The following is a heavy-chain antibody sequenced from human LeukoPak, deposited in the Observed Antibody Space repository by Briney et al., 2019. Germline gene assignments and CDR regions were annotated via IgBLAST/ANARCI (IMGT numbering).Heavy chain of an antibody. Sequence: ASVKVSFKASGYTFTGYYMHWVRQPPGQGLEWMGRINPNSGGTNYAQKFQGRVTMTRDTSISTAYMELSRLRPDDTAVYYCAGGDAFDIWGQGTMVTVSS. CDR3: AGGDAFDI. J-gene: IGHJ3*02. V-gene: IGHV1-2*06. CDR1: GYTFTGYY. CDR2: INPNSGGT.